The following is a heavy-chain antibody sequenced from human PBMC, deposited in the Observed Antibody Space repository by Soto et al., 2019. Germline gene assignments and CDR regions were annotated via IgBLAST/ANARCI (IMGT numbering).Heavy chain of an antibody. CDR1: GFIFSDFE. J-gene: IGHJ4*02. Sequence: GGSLRLSCIVSGFIFSDFEMNWVRQVPGKGLEWVSYISRLGGTIHYADSVKGRFTISRDNGRSALYLQMNGLRAEDSGIYYCARETPYMHNDVWAGYYTFGHWGQGNQVTVSS. CDR2: ISRLGGTI. V-gene: IGHV3-48*03. D-gene: IGHD3-3*01. CDR3: ARETPYMHNDVWAGYYTFGH.